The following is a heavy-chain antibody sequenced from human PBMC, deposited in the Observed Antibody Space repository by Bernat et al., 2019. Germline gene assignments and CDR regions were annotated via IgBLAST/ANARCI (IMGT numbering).Heavy chain of an antibody. Sequence: EVQLVESGGGLVQPGGSLKLSCAASGFTFSGSAMHWVRQASGKGLEWVGRIRSKANSYAPAYAASVKGRFTISRDNSKNPLYLQMNSLRAEDTAVYYCAKGQGALGPVTVTAFDYWGQGTLVTVSS. D-gene: IGHD4-17*01. J-gene: IGHJ4*02. CDR2: IRSKANSYAP. V-gene: IGHV3-73*02. CDR1: GFTFSGSA. CDR3: AKGQGALGPVTVTAFDY.